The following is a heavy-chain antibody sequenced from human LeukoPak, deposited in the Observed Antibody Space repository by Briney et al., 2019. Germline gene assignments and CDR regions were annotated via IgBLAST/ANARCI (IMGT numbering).Heavy chain of an antibody. CDR2: IKQDGSEK. D-gene: IGHD6-13*01. V-gene: IGHV3-7*03. CDR1: GFTFSSYW. Sequence: PGGSLRLSCAASGFTFSSYWMSWVRQAPGKGLEWVANIKQDGSEKYYVDSVKGRFTISRDNAKNSLYLQMNSLRAEDTAVYYCASGDSSSWHYYFDYWGQGTLVTVSS. CDR3: ASGDSSSWHYYFDY. J-gene: IGHJ4*02.